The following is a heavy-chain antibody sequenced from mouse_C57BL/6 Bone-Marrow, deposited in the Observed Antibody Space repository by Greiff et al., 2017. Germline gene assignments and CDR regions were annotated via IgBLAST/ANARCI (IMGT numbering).Heavy chain of an antibody. V-gene: IGHV5-4*01. CDR2: ISDGGSYT. CDR1: GFTFSSYA. J-gene: IGHJ2*02. D-gene: IGHD1-1*01. CDR3: ARDSDYGNGVDY. Sequence: DVKLVESGGGLVKPGGSLKLSCAASGFTFSSYAMSWVRQTPEKRLEWVATISDGGSYTYYPDNVKGRFTISRDNAKHNLYLQMRHLKSDDTAMYFCARDSDYGNGVDYGGQGTSLTVSS.